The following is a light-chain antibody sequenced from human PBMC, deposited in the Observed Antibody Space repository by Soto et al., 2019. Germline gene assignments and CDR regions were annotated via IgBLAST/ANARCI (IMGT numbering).Light chain of an antibody. V-gene: IGKV3-20*01. CDR2: GAS. CDR3: QQYNNWFYT. J-gene: IGKJ2*01. CDR1: QTVSNNH. Sequence: EIVLTQSPGTLSLSLGERATLSCRASQTVSNNHLAWYRQKPGQTPRLLIYGASSRATGIPDRFSGSGSGTDFTLTISSLQSEDFAVYYCQQYNNWFYTFGQGTKLEIK.